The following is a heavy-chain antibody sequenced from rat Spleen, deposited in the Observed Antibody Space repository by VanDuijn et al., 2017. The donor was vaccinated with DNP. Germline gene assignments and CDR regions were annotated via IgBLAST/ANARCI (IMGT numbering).Heavy chain of an antibody. J-gene: IGHJ2*01. V-gene: IGHV5-25*01. D-gene: IGHD1-11*01. Sequence: EVQLVESGGGLVQPGRSLKLSCAASGFSFSDYYMAWVRQAPTRGLEWVASISNTGGTTYYPDSVKGRFSIPRDNAKNTLYLQVNSLRSEDTATYYCARQRGYYFDYWGQGVMVTVSS. CDR3: ARQRGYYFDY. CDR2: ISNTGGTT. CDR1: GFSFSDYY.